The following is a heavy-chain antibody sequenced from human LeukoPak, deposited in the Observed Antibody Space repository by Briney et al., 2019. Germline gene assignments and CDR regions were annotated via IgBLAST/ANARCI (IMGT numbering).Heavy chain of an antibody. D-gene: IGHD4-17*01. J-gene: IGHJ3*02. V-gene: IGHV4-59*11. Sequence: SETLSLTCAVSAYSFSSHYWTWIRQSPGKGLEWIGYISYIGSTNYNPYLKSRVTISIDTSKNQFSLKLRSVTAADTAVYYCARDLVTVTKGFDIWGQGTMVSVSS. CDR3: ARDLVTVTKGFDI. CDR2: ISYIGST. CDR1: AYSFSSHY.